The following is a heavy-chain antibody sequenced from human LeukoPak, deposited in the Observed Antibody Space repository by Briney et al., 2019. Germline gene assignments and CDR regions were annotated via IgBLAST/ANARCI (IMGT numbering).Heavy chain of an antibody. Sequence: ASVKVSCKASGYTFTSYYMHWVRQAPGQGLEWMGIINPSGGSTSYAQKFQGRVAMTRDMFTSTVYMELSSLRSEDTAVYYCARAGYCSSTSCYQIFDYWGQGTLVTVSS. CDR3: ARAGYCSSTSCYQIFDY. V-gene: IGHV1-46*01. CDR1: GYTFTSYY. D-gene: IGHD2-2*01. CDR2: INPSGGST. J-gene: IGHJ4*02.